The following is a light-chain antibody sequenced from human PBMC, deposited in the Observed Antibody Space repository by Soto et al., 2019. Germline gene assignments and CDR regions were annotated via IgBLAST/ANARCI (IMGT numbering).Light chain of an antibody. CDR3: QQYNSYSPIT. Sequence: DIQMTQSPSTPSASVGDRVTITCRASQSISSWLAWYQQKPGKAPKLLIYDASRLESGVPSRFSGSGTGTKFTLTISSLQPDDFATYYCQQYNSYSPITFGGGTKVDIK. CDR2: DAS. J-gene: IGKJ4*01. CDR1: QSISSW. V-gene: IGKV1-5*01.